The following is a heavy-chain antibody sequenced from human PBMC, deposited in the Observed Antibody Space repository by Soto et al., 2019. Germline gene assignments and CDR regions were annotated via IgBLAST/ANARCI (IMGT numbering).Heavy chain of an antibody. D-gene: IGHD3-22*01. Sequence: VGSLRLSCAASGFTFSSYSMNWVRQAPGKGLEWVSSISSSSSYIYYADSVKGRFTISRDNAKNSLYLQMNSLRAEDTAVYYCARDGGSYDSSGYPNWFDPWGQGALVTVSS. V-gene: IGHV3-21*01. CDR1: GFTFSSYS. CDR2: ISSSSSYI. CDR3: ARDGGSYDSSGYPNWFDP. J-gene: IGHJ5*02.